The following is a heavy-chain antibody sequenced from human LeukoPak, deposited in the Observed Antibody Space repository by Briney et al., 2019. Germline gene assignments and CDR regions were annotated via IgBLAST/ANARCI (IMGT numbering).Heavy chain of an antibody. D-gene: IGHD5-12*01. V-gene: IGHV4-34*01. Sequence: SETLSLTCAVYGGSFSGCYWSWIRQPPGKGLEWIGEINHSGSTNYNPSLKSRVTISVDTSKNQFSLKLSSVTAADTAVYYCATRGRGYSGYGRLYYFDYWGQGTLVTVSS. CDR1: GGSFSGCY. CDR3: ATRGRGYSGYGRLYYFDY. J-gene: IGHJ4*02. CDR2: INHSGST.